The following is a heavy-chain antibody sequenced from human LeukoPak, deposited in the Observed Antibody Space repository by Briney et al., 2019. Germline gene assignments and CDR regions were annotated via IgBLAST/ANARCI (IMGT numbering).Heavy chain of an antibody. V-gene: IGHV3-23*01. D-gene: IGHD2-15*01. Sequence: PSETLSLTCTVSGGSISSYYWNWVRQAPGKGLEWVSGISPRGDITYYADSVKGRFTISRDNSKNRVYLQMDSLRAEDTAIYYCAKNGDRGAYCSGGSCYPYYYNNMDVWGKGTTVTISS. J-gene: IGHJ6*03. CDR2: ISPRGDIT. CDR1: GGSISSYY. CDR3: AKNGDRGAYCSGGSCYPYYYNNMDV.